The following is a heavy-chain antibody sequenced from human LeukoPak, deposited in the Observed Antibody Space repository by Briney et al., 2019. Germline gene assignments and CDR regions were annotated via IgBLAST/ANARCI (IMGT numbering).Heavy chain of an antibody. J-gene: IGHJ6*03. CDR3: ASLYSSGWSGYYYYMDV. D-gene: IGHD6-19*01. Sequence: PSETLSLTCTVSGGSISSSSYYWGWIRQPPGKGLEWIGSIYYSGSTYYNPSLKSQVTISVDTSKNQSSLKLSSVTAADTAVYYCASLYSSGWSGYYYYMDVWGKGTTVTVSS. CDR2: IYYSGST. V-gene: IGHV4-39*01. CDR1: GGSISSSSYY.